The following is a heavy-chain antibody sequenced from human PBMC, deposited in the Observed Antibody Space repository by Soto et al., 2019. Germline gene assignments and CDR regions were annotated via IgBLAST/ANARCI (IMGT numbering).Heavy chain of an antibody. CDR1: GFTFSSYA. V-gene: IGHV3-30-3*01. D-gene: IGHD4-4*01. J-gene: IGHJ2*01. Sequence: QVQLVESGGGVVQPGRSLRLSCAASGFTFSSYARHWVRQAPGKGLEWVAVISYDGSNKYYADSVKGRFTISRDNSKITLYLQMNSLRAEDTAVYYCARPLWRDDYNWGYFDLWGRGTIVTVSS. CDR2: ISYDGSNK. CDR3: ARPLWRDDYNWGYFDL.